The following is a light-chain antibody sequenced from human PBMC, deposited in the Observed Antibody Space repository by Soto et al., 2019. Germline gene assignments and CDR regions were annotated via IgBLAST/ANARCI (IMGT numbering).Light chain of an antibody. J-gene: IGLJ2*01. CDR1: NIGSKS. CDR3: QVWGSSSDHVV. CDR2: DDS. Sequence: SYVLTQPPSVSVAPGQTARITCGGSNIGSKSVHWYQQKPGQAPVLVVYDDSDRPSGIPERFSGSNSGNTATLTISRVEAGDEADYYCQVWGSSSDHVVFGGGTKLTVL. V-gene: IGLV3-21*02.